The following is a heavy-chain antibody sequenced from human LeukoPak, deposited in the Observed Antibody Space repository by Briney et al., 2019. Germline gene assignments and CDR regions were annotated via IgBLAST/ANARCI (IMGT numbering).Heavy chain of an antibody. CDR3: AKDRVPGSSPSLYYFDY. CDR2: ISDSGFHT. D-gene: IGHD6-6*01. J-gene: IGHJ4*02. V-gene: IGHV3-23*01. CDR1: AFTFRSYA. Sequence: GGSLRLSCADSAFTFRSYAMSWVCQAPGKGLEWVSAISDSGFHTYYADSVKGRFTTSRDNSKNTLYLQMYSLRAEDTAIYYCAKDRVPGSSPSLYYFDYWGQGTLVTVSS.